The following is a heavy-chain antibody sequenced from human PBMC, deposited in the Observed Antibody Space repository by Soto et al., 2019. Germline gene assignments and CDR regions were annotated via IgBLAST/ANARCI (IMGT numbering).Heavy chain of an antibody. V-gene: IGHV3-30-3*01. Sequence: PGGSLRLSCGASGFTFSSYAMHWVRQAPGKGLEWVAVISYDGSNKYYADSVKGRFTISRDNSKTTLYLQMNRLGAEDTAFYYWARARGGSASAPVEYWGKGTLVPVS. J-gene: IGHJ1*01. D-gene: IGHD2-15*01. CDR2: ISYDGSNK. CDR1: GFTFSSYA. CDR3: ARARGGSASAPVEY.